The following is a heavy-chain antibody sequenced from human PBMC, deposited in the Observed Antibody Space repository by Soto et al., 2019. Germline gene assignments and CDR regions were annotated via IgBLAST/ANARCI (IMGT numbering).Heavy chain of an antibody. Sequence: PGGSLRLSCAASGFTFSSDAMSWVRQAPGKGLEWVSAISGSGGSTYYADSVKGRLTISRDNPKNTLYLQMNTLGAEDRPVYYCAKAWAQCYCFWSGYPVDFWCQGTLVTVSS. CDR2: ISGSGGST. V-gene: IGHV3-23*01. CDR1: GFTFSSDA. D-gene: IGHD3-3*01. J-gene: IGHJ4*02. CDR3: AKAWAQCYCFWSGYPVDF.